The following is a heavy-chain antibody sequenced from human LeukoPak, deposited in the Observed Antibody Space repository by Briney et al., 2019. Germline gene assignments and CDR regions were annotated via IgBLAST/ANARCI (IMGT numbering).Heavy chain of an antibody. J-gene: IGHJ6*02. D-gene: IGHD5-24*01. CDR3: ARDRRDVERYYYYGMDV. V-gene: IGHV3-66*02. Sequence: PGGSLRLSCAASGFTVSSNYMSWVRQAPGKGLERVSVIYSGGSTYYADSVKGRFTISRDNSKNTLYLQMNSLRAEDTAVYYCARDRRDVERYYYYGMDVWGQGTTVTVSS. CDR1: GFTVSSNY. CDR2: IYSGGST.